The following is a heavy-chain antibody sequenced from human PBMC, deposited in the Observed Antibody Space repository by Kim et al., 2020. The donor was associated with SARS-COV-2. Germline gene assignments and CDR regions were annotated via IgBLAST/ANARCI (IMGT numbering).Heavy chain of an antibody. CDR2: IYYKGST. CDR1: GCSISSYY. D-gene: IGHD3-16*01. CDR3: ASVRGKGDTTHDGMDV. J-gene: IGHJ6*02. V-gene: IGHV4-59*01. Sequence: SETLSLTCTVSGCSISSYYWSWIRQPPGKGLEWIGYIYYKGSTNYKASLKSRVTISVDTSKNQFSLKLSPVTAAETAVYYCASVRGKGDTTHDGMDVCG.